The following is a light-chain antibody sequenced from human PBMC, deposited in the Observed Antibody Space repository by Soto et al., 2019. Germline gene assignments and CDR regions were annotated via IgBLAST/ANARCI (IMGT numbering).Light chain of an antibody. CDR1: QSVSSSY. CDR3: QQYGSSIT. J-gene: IGKJ5*01. CDR2: GAS. Sequence: IVLTQSPGTLSLSPGERATLSCRASQSVSSSYLAWYQQKPGQAPRLLIYGASSRATGIPDRFSGSGSGTDFTLTINRLEPEVFAVYYCQQYGSSITFGQGTRLEIK. V-gene: IGKV3-20*01.